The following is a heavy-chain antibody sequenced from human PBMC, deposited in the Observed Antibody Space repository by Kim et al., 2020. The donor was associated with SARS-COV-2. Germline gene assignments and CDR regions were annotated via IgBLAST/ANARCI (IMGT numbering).Heavy chain of an antibody. D-gene: IGHD3-10*01. CDR3: ARGITMVRGVMEY. CDR2: ISYDGSNK. V-gene: IGHV3-30*04. Sequence: GGSLRLSCAASGFTFSSYAMHWVRQAPGKGLEWVAVISYDGSNKYYADSVKGRFTISRDNSKNTLYLQMNSLRAEDTAVYYCARGITMVRGVMEYWGQGT. CDR1: GFTFSSYA. J-gene: IGHJ4*02.